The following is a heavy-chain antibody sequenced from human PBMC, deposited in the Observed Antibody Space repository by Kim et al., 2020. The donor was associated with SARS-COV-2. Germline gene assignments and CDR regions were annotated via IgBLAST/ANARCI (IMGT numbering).Heavy chain of an antibody. Sequence: GGSLRLSCAASGFTFSSYGMHWVRQAPGKGLEWVAVIWYDGSNKYYADSVKGRFTISRDNSKNTLYLQMNSLRAEDTAVYYCARDFRGLAYCSSTSCYTNWFDPWGQGTLVTVSS. CDR3: ARDFRGLAYCSSTSCYTNWFDP. CDR2: IWYDGSNK. J-gene: IGHJ5*02. CDR1: GFTFSSYG. D-gene: IGHD2-2*01. V-gene: IGHV3-33*01.